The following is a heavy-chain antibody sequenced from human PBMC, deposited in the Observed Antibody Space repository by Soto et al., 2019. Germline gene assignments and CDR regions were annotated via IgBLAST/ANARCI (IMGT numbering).Heavy chain of an antibody. V-gene: IGHV4-4*02. J-gene: IGHJ6*02. CDR2: IYHSGST. CDR1: GGSISSSNW. D-gene: IGHD2-2*01. CDR3: AREYCISTSCYGYYYYGMDV. Sequence: PSETRSLSCAGSGGSISSSNWWSWGRQPPGKGLEGIGEIYHSGSTNYNPSRKSRVTISVDKSKNQFSLKLSSVTAADTAVYYCAREYCISTSCYGYYYYGMDVRGQGTTVT.